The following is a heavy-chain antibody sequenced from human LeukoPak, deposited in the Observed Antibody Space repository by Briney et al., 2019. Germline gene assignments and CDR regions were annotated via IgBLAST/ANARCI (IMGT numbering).Heavy chain of an antibody. CDR3: TTDLTSAIFYY. CDR1: GFTFSRYD. V-gene: IGHV3-23*01. Sequence: GGSLRLSCAASGFTFSRYDMTWVRQAPGKGLEWVSVISRSGSDTYYADSVKGRFTISRDNSENTVFLHMNSLRAEDTAVYYCTTDLTSAIFYYWGQGTLVTVSS. CDR2: ISRSGSDT. J-gene: IGHJ4*02.